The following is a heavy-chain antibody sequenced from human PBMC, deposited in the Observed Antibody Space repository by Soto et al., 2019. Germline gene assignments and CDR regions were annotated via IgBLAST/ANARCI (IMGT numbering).Heavy chain of an antibody. Sequence: PSETLSLTCTVSGGSMSSYYWTWLRQSPGRGLEWIGYISYRGSTDYNPSLMSRVTISADTSKNQFSLRMNSMIAADTAGYYCARADPDASVGYWGQGTLVTVSS. CDR2: ISYRGST. CDR1: GGSMSSYY. CDR3: ARADPDASVGY. V-gene: IGHV4-59*01. J-gene: IGHJ4*02. D-gene: IGHD2-15*01.